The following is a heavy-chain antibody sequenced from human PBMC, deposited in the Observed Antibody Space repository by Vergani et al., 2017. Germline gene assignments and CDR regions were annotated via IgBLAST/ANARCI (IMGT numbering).Heavy chain of an antibody. Sequence: QVQLVESGGGLVKPGGSLRLSCAASGFTFSDYYMSWIRQAPGKGLEWVSYISSSGSTIYYADSVKVRFTITRDNAKNSLYLQMNLLRAEDTAVYYCARVGIAAEHYYYYMDVWGKGTTVTVSS. CDR2: ISSSGSTI. CDR1: GFTFSDYY. J-gene: IGHJ6*03. D-gene: IGHD6-13*01. CDR3: ARVGIAAEHYYYYMDV. V-gene: IGHV3-11*01.